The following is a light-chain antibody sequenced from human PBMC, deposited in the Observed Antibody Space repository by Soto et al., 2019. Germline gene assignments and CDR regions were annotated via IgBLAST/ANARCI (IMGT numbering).Light chain of an antibody. Sequence: DIQMTQSPSSLSASVGDRLTITCRASQSISTYLNWYQQKPGEAPRLLIYAASNLQSGVPSRFSGGGSGTDFSLTITSLQPEDFATYYCHQSYRTPVTFGGGTKVDIK. CDR1: QSISTY. CDR3: HQSYRTPVT. J-gene: IGKJ4*01. CDR2: AAS. V-gene: IGKV1-39*01.